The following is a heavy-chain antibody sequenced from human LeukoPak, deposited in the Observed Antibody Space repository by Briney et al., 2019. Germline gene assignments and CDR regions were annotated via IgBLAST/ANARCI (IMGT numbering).Heavy chain of an antibody. Sequence: PGGSLRLSCTASGFIFSNYWMTWVRQAPGKGLEWVAQINQDGSKEYYIDSVKARFSISRDNARNSLSLQMNSLRVEDTAVYYCARDHRYAFDNWGHGTLVTVSS. CDR3: ARDHRYAFDN. D-gene: IGHD5-12*01. CDR1: GFIFSNYW. J-gene: IGHJ4*01. V-gene: IGHV3-7*01. CDR2: INQDGSKE.